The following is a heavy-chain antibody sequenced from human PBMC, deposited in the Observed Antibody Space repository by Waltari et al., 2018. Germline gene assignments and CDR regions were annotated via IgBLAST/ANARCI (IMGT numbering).Heavy chain of an antibody. CDR1: GLPFTTKA. Sequence: QVQLVESGGGVVQSGRSLRLSCVGAGLPFTTKAWNWVRQAPGKGLEWVAVIWYDGSNKNYVDSVKGRFTISRDNSKNTLYLEMNSLRAEDTAVYFCARGDGGSGLGASDIWGQGTMVTVSS. D-gene: IGHD3-3*01. CDR3: ARGDGGSGLGASDI. CDR2: IWYDGSNK. V-gene: IGHV3-33*01. J-gene: IGHJ3*02.